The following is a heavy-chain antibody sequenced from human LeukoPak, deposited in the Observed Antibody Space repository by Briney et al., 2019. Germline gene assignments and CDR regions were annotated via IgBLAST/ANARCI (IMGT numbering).Heavy chain of an antibody. CDR1: GGSISSYY. CDR2: IYYSGST. CDR3: ARVYRTTSYDAFDM. Sequence: NPSETLSLTCTVSGGSISSYYWSWIRQPPGKGLEWIGYIYYSGSTKYNPSLKSRVTISVDTPKNQFSLKLSSVTAADTAVYYCARVYRTTSYDAFDMCGQGTVVTVSS. V-gene: IGHV4-59*01. J-gene: IGHJ3*02. D-gene: IGHD4-11*01.